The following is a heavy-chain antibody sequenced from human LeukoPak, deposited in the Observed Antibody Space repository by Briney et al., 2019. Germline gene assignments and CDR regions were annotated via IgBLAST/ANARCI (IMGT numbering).Heavy chain of an antibody. CDR1: GFTHSSYW. CDR3: ARDTFQPGLIDS. Sequence: GGSLGLSCAAYGFTHSSYWMNGVRQARGKGLEWLANGKQDGSTTHYVDSVKGRFTISRDNARNTLYLQLSSLRAEDSAVYYCARDTFQPGLIDSWGQGTLVTVSS. J-gene: IGHJ4*02. V-gene: IGHV3-7*01. D-gene: IGHD2-2*01. CDR2: GKQDGSTT.